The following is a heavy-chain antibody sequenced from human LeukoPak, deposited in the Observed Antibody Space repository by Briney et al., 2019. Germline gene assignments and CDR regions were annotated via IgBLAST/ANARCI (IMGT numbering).Heavy chain of an antibody. CDR3: ATWAGYSSDDY. Sequence: ASVKVSCKASGYTLTELSMHWVRQAPGKGLEWMGGFEPEDGETNYAQKLQGRVTMTEDTSTDTAYMELSSLRSEDTAVYYCATWAGYSSDDYWGQGTLVTVSS. CDR1: GYTLTELS. CDR2: FEPEDGET. D-gene: IGHD6-25*01. V-gene: IGHV1-24*01. J-gene: IGHJ4*02.